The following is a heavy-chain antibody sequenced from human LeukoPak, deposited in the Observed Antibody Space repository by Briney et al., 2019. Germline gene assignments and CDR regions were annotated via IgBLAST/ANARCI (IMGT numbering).Heavy chain of an antibody. Sequence: GGSLRLSCAASGFTFSNAWMSWVRQAPGKGLEWVGRIKSKTDGGTTDYAAPVKGRFTISRDDSKNTLYLQMNSLKTEDTAVYYCTTVFYYDSSGYRYYYYYMDVWGKGTTVTVSS. CDR3: TTVFYYDSSGYRYYYYYMDV. J-gene: IGHJ6*03. D-gene: IGHD3-22*01. CDR2: IKSKTDGGTT. CDR1: GFTFSNAW. V-gene: IGHV3-15*01.